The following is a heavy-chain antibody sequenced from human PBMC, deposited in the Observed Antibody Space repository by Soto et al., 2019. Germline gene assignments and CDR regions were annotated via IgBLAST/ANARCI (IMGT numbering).Heavy chain of an antibody. CDR3: ARHGDSYYYYYGMDV. Sequence: GESLKISCKGSGYSFTSYWIGWVRQMPGKGLEWMGIIYPGDSDTRYSPSFQGQVTISADKSISTAYLQWSSLKASDTAMYYCARHGDSYYYYYGMDVWGQGTTVTVSS. V-gene: IGHV5-51*01. D-gene: IGHD2-15*01. CDR1: GYSFTSYW. J-gene: IGHJ6*02. CDR2: IYPGDSDT.